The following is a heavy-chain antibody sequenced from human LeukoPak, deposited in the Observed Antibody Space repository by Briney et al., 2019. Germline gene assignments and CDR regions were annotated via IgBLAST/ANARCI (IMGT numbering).Heavy chain of an antibody. J-gene: IGHJ4*02. CDR3: ARGPTVTYFDY. D-gene: IGHD4-11*01. CDR1: GFTFSSYS. V-gene: IGHV3-21*01. Sequence: GGSLRLSCAASGFTFSSYSMNWVRQAPGKGLEWVSSISSSSSYIYYADSVKGRFTISRDNAKNSLYLQMSSLRAEDTAVYYCARGPTVTYFDYWGQGTLVTVSS. CDR2: ISSSSSYI.